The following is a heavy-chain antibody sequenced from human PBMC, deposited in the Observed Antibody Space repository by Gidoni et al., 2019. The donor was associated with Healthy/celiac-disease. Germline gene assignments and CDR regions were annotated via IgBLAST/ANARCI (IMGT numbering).Heavy chain of an antibody. V-gene: IGHV4-4*02. J-gene: IGHJ3*02. CDR1: GGLISRSNW. D-gene: IGHD2-2*01. CDR3: ARASRGQGRAFDI. CDR2: IYHSGST. Sequence: QVQLQESGPGLVKPSGTLSLTCAVSGGLISRSNWGSWVRQPPGKGLEWIGEIYHSGSTNYNPSLKSRVTISVDKSKNKFSLKLSSVTAADTAVYYCARASRGQGRAFDIWGQGTMVTVSS.